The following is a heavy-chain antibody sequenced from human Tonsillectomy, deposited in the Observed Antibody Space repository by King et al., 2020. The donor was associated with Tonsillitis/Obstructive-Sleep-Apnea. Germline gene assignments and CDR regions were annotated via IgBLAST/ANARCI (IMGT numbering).Heavy chain of an antibody. CDR3: ARAEGVLYYYMDI. CDR2: TFPGDSDT. CDR1: GYSFTNYL. Sequence: VQLVQSGAEVKNAWESLKISCKASGYSFTNYLIAWVRQTPGKGLECIGITFPGDSDTTYRPSFQGHVTHSADKNTSTAYLQWRSLKASDTAMYYCARAEGVLYYYMDIWGKGTTVTVSS. D-gene: IGHD2-8*01. J-gene: IGHJ6*03. V-gene: IGHV5-51*01.